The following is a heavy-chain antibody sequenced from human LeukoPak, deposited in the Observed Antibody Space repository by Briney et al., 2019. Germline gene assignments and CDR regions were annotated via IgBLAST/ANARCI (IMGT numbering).Heavy chain of an antibody. CDR1: GGSVSSGSYY. V-gene: IGHV4-61*03. Sequence: SETLSLTCTVSGGSVSSGSYYWSWVRQPPGKGLEWIGYIYYSGNTNYNPFLKSRVTISVDTSKNHFSLKLTSVTAADTAVYYCARDLSAYGGNSADGYFDLWGRGTLVTVSS. CDR2: IYYSGNT. CDR3: ARDLSAYGGNSADGYFDL. J-gene: IGHJ2*01. D-gene: IGHD4-23*01.